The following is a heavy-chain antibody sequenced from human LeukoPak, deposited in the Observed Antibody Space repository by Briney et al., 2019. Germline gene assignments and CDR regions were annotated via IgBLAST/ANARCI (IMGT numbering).Heavy chain of an antibody. D-gene: IGHD1-26*01. CDR3: AKMKGHPLPKYYMDV. CDR1: GFTFSGFA. Sequence: GGSLRPSCAASGFTFSGFAMSWVSRTPGKGLEWVSGISGSGDNTLYADSVKGRFTISRDNSKNTLYLEMNSLRAEDTAIYYCAKMKGHPLPKYYMDVWGQGTTVTVSS. CDR2: ISGSGDNT. V-gene: IGHV3-23*01. J-gene: IGHJ6*01.